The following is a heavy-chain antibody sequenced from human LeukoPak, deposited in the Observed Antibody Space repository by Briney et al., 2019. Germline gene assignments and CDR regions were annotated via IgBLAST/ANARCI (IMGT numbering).Heavy chain of an antibody. V-gene: IGHV4-34*01. CDR2: INHSGST. J-gene: IGHJ5*02. CDR1: GGSFSGYY. CDR3: AREAPGDVRGYSGPLTVGPKKKAWFDP. Sequence: SETLSLTCAVYGGSFSGYYWSWIRQPPGKGLEWIGEINHSGSTNYNPSLKSRVTISVDTSRNQFSLKLSSVTAADTAVYYCAREAPGDVRGYSGPLTVGPKKKAWFDPWGQGTLVTVSS. D-gene: IGHD5-12*01.